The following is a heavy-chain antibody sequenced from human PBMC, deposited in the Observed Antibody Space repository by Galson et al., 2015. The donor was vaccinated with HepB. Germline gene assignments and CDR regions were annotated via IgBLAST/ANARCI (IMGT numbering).Heavy chain of an antibody. CDR2: ISSSSSTI. CDR3: AKDRGGSGWYFDY. D-gene: IGHD6-19*01. CDR1: GFTFSSYS. V-gene: IGHV3-48*01. Sequence: LRLSCAASGFTFSSYSMNWVRQAPGKGLEWVSYISSSSSTIYDADSVKGRFTISRDNAKNTLYLQMNSLRAEDTAVYYCAKDRGGSGWYFDYWGQGTLVTVSS. J-gene: IGHJ4*02.